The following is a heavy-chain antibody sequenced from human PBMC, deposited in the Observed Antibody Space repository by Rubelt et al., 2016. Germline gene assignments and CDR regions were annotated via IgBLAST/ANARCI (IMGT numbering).Heavy chain of an antibody. CDR2: VYYIGTT. V-gene: IGHV4-59*03. CDR3: ARAGSGTHTVSAADF. Sequence: QVQLQESGPGLVKPSETLSLTCTVSGASIRNNHWSWIRQPPGKGLEWIGYVYYIGTTMYNPSLKSRVTISVDTSKNQFSLKLTSVTASDTAAYYCARAGSGTHTVSAADFWGQGTLVTVAS. J-gene: IGHJ4*02. CDR1: GASIRNNH. D-gene: IGHD3-10*01.